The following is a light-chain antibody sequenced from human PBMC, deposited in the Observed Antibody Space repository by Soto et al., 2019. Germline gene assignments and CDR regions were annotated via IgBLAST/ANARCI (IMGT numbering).Light chain of an antibody. J-gene: IGKJ4*01. CDR1: QGIRTY. CDR2: AAS. Sequence: DIQLTQSPSFLSASVGDRVTITCRATQGIRTYLAWYQHKPGKAPKLLTYAASTLQSGVPSRFSGSASGTDFTLTISSLQPEDFATYYHQQVKSYPLTFGEGTKVEIK. V-gene: IGKV1-9*01. CDR3: QQVKSYPLT.